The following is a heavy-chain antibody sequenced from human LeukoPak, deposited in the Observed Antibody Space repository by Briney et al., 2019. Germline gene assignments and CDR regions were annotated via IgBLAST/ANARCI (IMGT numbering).Heavy chain of an antibody. V-gene: IGHV1-3*01. CDR3: ARGAYCSGGSCLDY. Sequence: EASVTVSCTASGYTFTSYAMHWVRQAPGQRLEWMGWINAGNGNTKYSQKFQGRVTITRDTSASTAYMELSSLRSEDTAVYYCARGAYCSGGSCLDYWGQGTLVTVSS. J-gene: IGHJ4*02. CDR1: GYTFTSYA. CDR2: INAGNGNT. D-gene: IGHD2-15*01.